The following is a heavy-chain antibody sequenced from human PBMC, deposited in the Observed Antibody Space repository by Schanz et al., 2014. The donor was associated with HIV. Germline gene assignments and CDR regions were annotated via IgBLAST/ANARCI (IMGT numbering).Heavy chain of an antibody. CDR2: IWFDGSNK. Sequence: QVQLVESGGGVVQPGRSLRLSCAASGFTFSTYVMHWVRQAPGKGLEWVANIWFDGSNKYYADSVRGRFTISRDNSKNTLYLQMNSLRAEDTAVYYCVRGLLFQGCFDSWGQGALVTVSS. D-gene: IGHD3-10*01. V-gene: IGHV3-33*01. CDR3: VRGLLFQGCFDS. J-gene: IGHJ4*02. CDR1: GFTFSTYV.